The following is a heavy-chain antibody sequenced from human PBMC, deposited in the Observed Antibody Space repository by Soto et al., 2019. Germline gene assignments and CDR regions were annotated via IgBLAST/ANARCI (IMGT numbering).Heavy chain of an antibody. CDR3: TRDQGGSYDSWFDP. V-gene: IGHV3-21*01. CDR1: FTFSMYS. J-gene: IGHJ5*02. CDR2: ISSGGSYI. Sequence: EVQVVESGGGLVQPGGSLRLSCSFTFSMYSMNWVRQAPGKGLEWVASISSGGSYIKYADSVKGRFTISRDNAKNSVSLQMNSLIVDDTAVYFCTRDQGGSYDSWFDPWGQGTLVTVSS. D-gene: IGHD1-26*01.